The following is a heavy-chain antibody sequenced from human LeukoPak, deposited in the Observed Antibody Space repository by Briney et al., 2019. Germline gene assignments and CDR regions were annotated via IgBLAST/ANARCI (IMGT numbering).Heavy chain of an antibody. D-gene: IGHD3-10*01. CDR3: ARDKLVVRGVNDAFDI. CDR2: IYYSGST. V-gene: IGHV4-30-4*01. Sequence: SETLSLTCTVSGGSISSGDYYWSWIRQPPGKGLEWIGYIYYSGSTYYNPSLKSRVTISVDTSKNQFSLKLSSVTAADTAVYYCARDKLVVRGVNDAFDIWGQGTMVTVSS. J-gene: IGHJ3*02. CDR1: GGSISSGDYY.